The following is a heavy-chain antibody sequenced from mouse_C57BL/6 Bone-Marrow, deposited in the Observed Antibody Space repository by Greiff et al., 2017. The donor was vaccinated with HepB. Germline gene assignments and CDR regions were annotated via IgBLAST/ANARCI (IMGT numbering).Heavy chain of an antibody. CDR1: GFTFSSYA. CDR3: AGSYYYGSSHWYFDV. V-gene: IGHV5-4*03. D-gene: IGHD1-1*01. CDR2: ISDGGSYT. J-gene: IGHJ1*03. Sequence: EVKLEESGGGLVKPGGSLKLSCAASGFTFSSYAMSWVRQTPEKRLEWVATISDGGSYTYYPDNVKGRFTISRDNAKNNLYLQMSHLKSEDTAMYYCAGSYYYGSSHWYFDVWGTGTTVTVSS.